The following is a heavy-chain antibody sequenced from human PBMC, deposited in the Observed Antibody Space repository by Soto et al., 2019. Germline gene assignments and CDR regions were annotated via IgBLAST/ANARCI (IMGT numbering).Heavy chain of an antibody. CDR2: MNPNSGNT. CDR3: ARGALDFDY. V-gene: IGHV1-8*01. Sequence: GCSVKVSCKASGYTFTSYDINWVRQATGQGLEWMGWMNPNSGNTGYAQNLQGRLTLTTDTSTSRAYMELRRLRSDDTAVYYCARGALDFDYWGQGTLVTVS. J-gene: IGHJ4*02. CDR1: GYTFTSYD.